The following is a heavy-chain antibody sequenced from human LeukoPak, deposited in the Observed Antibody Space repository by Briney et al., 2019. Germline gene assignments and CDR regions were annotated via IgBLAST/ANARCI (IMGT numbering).Heavy chain of an antibody. J-gene: IGHJ5*02. D-gene: IGHD2-15*01. CDR3: ARDLRDIVVVVAATGWFDP. CDR2: INPNSGGT. Sequence: ASVKVSCKASGYTFTGYYMHWVRQAPGQGLEWMGWINPNSGGTNYAQKFQGRVTMTRDTSISTAYKELSRLRSDDTAVYYCARDLRDIVVVVAATGWFDPWGQRTLVTVSS. CDR1: GYTFTGYY. V-gene: IGHV1-2*02.